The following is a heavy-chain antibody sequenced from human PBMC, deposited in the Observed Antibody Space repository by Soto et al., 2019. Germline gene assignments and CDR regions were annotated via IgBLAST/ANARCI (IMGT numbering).Heavy chain of an antibody. D-gene: IGHD1-1*01. CDR2: IYTSGST. Sequence: SETLSLTCTVSGCSISSYYWSWIRQAAGKGLEWIGRIYTSGSTNYNPSLKSRVTMSVDTSKNQFSLKLSSVTAADTAVYYCAREPLGARYSLAYWGQGTMVTVSS. CDR3: AREPLGARYSLAY. V-gene: IGHV4-4*07. CDR1: GCSISSYY. J-gene: IGHJ4*02.